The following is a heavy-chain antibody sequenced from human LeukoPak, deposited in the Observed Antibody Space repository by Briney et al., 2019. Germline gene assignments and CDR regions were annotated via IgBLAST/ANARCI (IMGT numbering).Heavy chain of an antibody. Sequence: ASAKVSCKASGYTFTGYYMHWVRQAPGQGLEWMGWINPNSGGTNYAQKFQGRVTMTRDTSISTAYMELSRLRSDDTAAYYCARDAWGGGRPSDYWGQGTLVTVSS. V-gene: IGHV1-2*02. CDR3: ARDAWGGGRPSDY. D-gene: IGHD2-15*01. J-gene: IGHJ4*02. CDR2: INPNSGGT. CDR1: GYTFTGYY.